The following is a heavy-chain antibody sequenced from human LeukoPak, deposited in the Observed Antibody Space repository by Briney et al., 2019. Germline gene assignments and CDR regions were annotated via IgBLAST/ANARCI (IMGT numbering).Heavy chain of an antibody. CDR1: GFTFSTYG. V-gene: IGHV3-30*02. CDR2: LPYDGSIE. CDR3: ATAPRWLQFGFFQY. D-gene: IGHD5-24*01. J-gene: IGHJ4*02. Sequence: PGGSLRLSCAVSGFTFSTYGMHWVRQAPGKGLDWVAFLPYDGSIEYYAVSVKGRFTVSRDSSKNMLYLQMNSLRPEDTAVYFCATAPRWLQFGFFQYWGQGTLVTVSS.